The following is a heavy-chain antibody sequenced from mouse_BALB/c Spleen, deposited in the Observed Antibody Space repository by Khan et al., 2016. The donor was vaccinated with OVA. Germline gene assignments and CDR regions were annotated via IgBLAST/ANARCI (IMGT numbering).Heavy chain of an antibody. Sequence: QVRLQQSGAELAKPGASVKMSCKASGYTFTNYWMHWVKQRPGQGLEWIGYINPSTDYTEYNQKFKDKATLTADKSSNTAYMQLTSLPSEDSALYYWVDLGSSSGWFTYWGQGTLVTVSA. V-gene: IGHV1-7*01. CDR1: GYTFTNYW. D-gene: IGHD1-1*01. CDR2: INPSTDYT. CDR3: VDLGSSSGWFTY. J-gene: IGHJ3*01.